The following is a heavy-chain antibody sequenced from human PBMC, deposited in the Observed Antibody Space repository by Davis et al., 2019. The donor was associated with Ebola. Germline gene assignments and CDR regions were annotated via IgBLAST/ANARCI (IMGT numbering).Heavy chain of an antibody. D-gene: IGHD2/OR15-2a*01. Sequence: ETLSLTCAASGFLVSNNYINWVRQVPGKGMEWVAAIYSGGSAHYRDSVKGRFIISRDNSKNTVDLQMNSLRAEDTAVYYCVRDDRSQYLFDYWGQGTLVTVSS. CDR1: GFLVSNNY. V-gene: IGHV3-66*01. CDR3: VRDDRSQYLFDY. CDR2: IYSGGSA. J-gene: IGHJ4*02.